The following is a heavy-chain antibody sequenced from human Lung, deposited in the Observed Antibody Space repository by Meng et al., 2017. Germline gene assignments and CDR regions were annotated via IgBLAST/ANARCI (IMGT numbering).Heavy chain of an antibody. V-gene: IGHV7-4-1*02. CDR2: ISTNTGNP. Sequence: VQLVPSWSEFEKPGASVKVSCEASGYSFTTYTINWVRQAHGRGLEWMGWISTNTGNPTYVQGFTGRFVFSLDTSVSTEYLQISSLEAADTAVYYCERGGDFDPWGQGTLVTVSS. J-gene: IGHJ5*02. CDR1: GYSFTTYT. D-gene: IGHD2/OR15-2a*01. CDR3: ERGGDFDP.